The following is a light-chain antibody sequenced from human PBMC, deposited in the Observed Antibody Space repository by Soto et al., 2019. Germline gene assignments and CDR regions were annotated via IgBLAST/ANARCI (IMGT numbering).Light chain of an antibody. CDR2: DVR. V-gene: IGLV2-14*01. J-gene: IGLJ1*01. Sequence: QSALTQPASVSGSPGQSITISCTGTSSDVGGYNYVSWFQQPPGKAPKLMIYDVRNRPSGISNRFSGSKSGNTASLTISGLQAEDEADYYCNSYTSSSTDVFGTGTKLTVL. CDR3: NSYTSSSTDV. CDR1: SSDVGGYNY.